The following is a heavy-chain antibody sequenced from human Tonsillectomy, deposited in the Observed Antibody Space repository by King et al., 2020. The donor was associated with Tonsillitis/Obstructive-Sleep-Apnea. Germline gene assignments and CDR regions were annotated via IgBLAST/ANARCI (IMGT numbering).Heavy chain of an antibody. CDR1: GYTFTTYF. D-gene: IGHD5-18*01. CDR2: INPSGGST. CDR3: ARESDTSYAFDI. Sequence: QLVQSGAEVKKPGASVKVSCKASGYTFTTYFMHWVRQAPGQGLDWMGIINPSGGSTSHAQKFQGRLTMTRDTSTSTVYLEVSSLRFEDTAVYYCARESDTSYAFDIWGQGTMVTVSS. V-gene: IGHV1-46*01. J-gene: IGHJ3*02.